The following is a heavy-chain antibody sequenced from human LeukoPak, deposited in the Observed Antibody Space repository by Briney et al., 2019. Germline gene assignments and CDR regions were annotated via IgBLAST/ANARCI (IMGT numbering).Heavy chain of an antibody. D-gene: IGHD3-9*01. CDR2: ISGSGGST. CDR3: AREHYDSLDY. J-gene: IGHJ4*02. Sequence: GGSLRLSCAASGFTFSSYGMSWVRQAPGKGLEWVSAISGSGGSTYYADSVKGRFTISRDNAKNSLYLQMNSLRAEDTAVYYCAREHYDSLDYWGQGTLVTVSS. CDR1: GFTFSSYG. V-gene: IGHV3-23*01.